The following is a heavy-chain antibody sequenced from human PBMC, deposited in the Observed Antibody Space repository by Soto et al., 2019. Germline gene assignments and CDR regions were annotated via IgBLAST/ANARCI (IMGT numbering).Heavy chain of an antibody. D-gene: IGHD1-26*01. J-gene: IGHJ6*02. V-gene: IGHV4-4*02. CDR3: ARDMDSGSYRGTYYYYGMDV. CDR2: IYHSGST. Sequence: PSETLSLSCAVAGGSISGSNWWSWVRQPPGKGLEWIGEIYHSGSTNYNPSLKSRVTISVDKSKNQFSLKLSSVTAADTAVYYCARDMDSGSYRGTYYYYGMDVWRQRTTVTVSS. CDR1: GGSISGSNW.